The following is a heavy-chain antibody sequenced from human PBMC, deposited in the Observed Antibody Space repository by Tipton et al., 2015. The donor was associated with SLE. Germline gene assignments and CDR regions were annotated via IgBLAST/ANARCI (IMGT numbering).Heavy chain of an antibody. Sequence: TLSLTCTVSEGSISSGGYYWSWIRQHPGKGLEWIGYIYYTGSTYYNPSLKSRVAMSVDTSKNQFSLRLSSVTAADTAVYHCARDSSGNNGWELLDYWGQGTLVAVSS. CDR1: EGSISSGGYY. CDR3: ARDSSGNNGWELLDY. D-gene: IGHD1-26*01. J-gene: IGHJ4*02. V-gene: IGHV4-31*03. CDR2: IYYTGST.